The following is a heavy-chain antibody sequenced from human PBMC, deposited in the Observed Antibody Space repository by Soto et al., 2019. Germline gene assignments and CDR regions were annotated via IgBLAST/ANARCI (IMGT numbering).Heavy chain of an antibody. CDR1: GGSVSGYY. J-gene: IGHJ3*02. CDR3: ARFPLSLRGAKNAFDI. CDR2: INHSGST. Sequence: SGTLALACAVYGGSVSGYYWSWIRQPPGTGLEWIGEINHSGSTNYNPSLKSRVTISVDPSKNQFSLKLSSVSAADTAVYYSARFPLSLRGAKNAFDILDQGTMDTVSS. D-gene: IGHD3-10*01. V-gene: IGHV4-34*01.